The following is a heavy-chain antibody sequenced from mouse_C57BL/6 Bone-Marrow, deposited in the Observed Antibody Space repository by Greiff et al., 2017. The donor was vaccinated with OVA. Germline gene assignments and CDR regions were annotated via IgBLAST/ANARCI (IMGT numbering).Heavy chain of an antibody. CDR1: GYTFSTYW. J-gene: IGHJ3*01. CDR2: IYPGDGDT. CDR3: ARGAY. Sequence: QVQLKESGAELVKPGASVKLSCKASGYTFSTYWMNWVKQRPGKGLEWIGKIYPGDGDTNYNGKFKGKATLTADKSSSTAYMQLSILTSADSAVYFCARGAYWGQGTLVTVSS. V-gene: IGHV1-80*01.